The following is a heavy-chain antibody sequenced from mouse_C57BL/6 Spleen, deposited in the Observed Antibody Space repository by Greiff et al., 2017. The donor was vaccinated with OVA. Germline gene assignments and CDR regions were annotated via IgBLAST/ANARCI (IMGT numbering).Heavy chain of an antibody. V-gene: IGHV1-74*01. J-gene: IGHJ4*01. CDR2: IHPSDSDT. D-gene: IGHD1-1*01. CDR3: AITHTTVVGDHDAMDY. CDR1: GYTFTSYW. Sequence: QVQLQQPGAELVKPGASVKVSCKASGYTFTSYWMHWVKQRPGQGLEWIGRIHPSDSDTNYNQKFKGKATLTVDKSSSTAYMQLSSLTSEDSAVYYCAITHTTVVGDHDAMDYWGQGTSVTVSS.